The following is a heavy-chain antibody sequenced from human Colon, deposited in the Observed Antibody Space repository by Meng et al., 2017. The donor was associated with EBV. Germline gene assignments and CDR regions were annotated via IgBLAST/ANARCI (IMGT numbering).Heavy chain of an antibody. V-gene: IGHV2-5*02. D-gene: IGHD3-9*01. Sequence: QITLRESGPALVKPTXTLTLTCTFSGFSLSNTGEGVGWIRQPPGKALEWLALIYWDGEKRYSPSLRSRLTITKDTSKNQVVLSMTNMDSVDTGSYYCAHPRRPLRYFDKVGRAFDLWGKGTLCTVSS. CDR2: IYWDGEK. J-gene: IGHJ4*02. CDR3: AHPRRPLRYFDKVGRAFDL. CDR1: GFSLSNTGEG.